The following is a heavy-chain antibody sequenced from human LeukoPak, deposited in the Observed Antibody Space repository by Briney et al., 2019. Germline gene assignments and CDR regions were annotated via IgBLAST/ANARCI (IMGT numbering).Heavy chain of an antibody. Sequence: SETLSLTCTVYGGSISSSSYYWGWIRQPPGKGLEWIGSIYYSGSTYYNPSLKSRVTISVDTSKNQFSLKLSSVTASDTAVYYCAREEYQLLYGPYNWFDPWGQGTLVTVSS. CDR1: GGSISSSSYY. D-gene: IGHD2-2*02. J-gene: IGHJ5*02. CDR3: AREEYQLLYGPYNWFDP. CDR2: IYYSGST. V-gene: IGHV4-39*07.